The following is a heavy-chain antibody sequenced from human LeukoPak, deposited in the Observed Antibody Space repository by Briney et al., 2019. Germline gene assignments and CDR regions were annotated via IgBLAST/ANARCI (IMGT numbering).Heavy chain of an antibody. D-gene: IGHD6-19*01. Sequence: PGGSLRLSCAASGFTFSSYWMSWARPAPGKGLEWVANIKQDGSEKYYVDSVKGRFAISRDNAKNSLYLQMNSLRAEDTAVYYCARAGLDSGWYAGYLDYWGQGNLVSVSS. CDR3: ARAGLDSGWYAGYLDY. CDR1: GFTFSSYW. CDR2: IKQDGSEK. V-gene: IGHV3-7*01. J-gene: IGHJ4*02.